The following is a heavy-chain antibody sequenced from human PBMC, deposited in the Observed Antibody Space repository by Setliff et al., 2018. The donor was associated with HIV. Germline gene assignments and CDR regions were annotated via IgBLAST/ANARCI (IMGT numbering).Heavy chain of an antibody. CDR2: IYYSEST. V-gene: IGHV4-39*07. J-gene: IGHJ3*02. CDR1: GGYISSDSYY. CDR3: ARDNSVGSGWRLDAFDI. D-gene: IGHD6-19*01. Sequence: PSETLSLTCTVSGGYISSDSYYWVWIRQPPGKGLEWIGSIYYSESTYYNPSLKSRVTISVDTSKNQFSLKLSSVTAADTAVYFCARDNSVGSGWRLDAFDIWGQGPMVTVSS.